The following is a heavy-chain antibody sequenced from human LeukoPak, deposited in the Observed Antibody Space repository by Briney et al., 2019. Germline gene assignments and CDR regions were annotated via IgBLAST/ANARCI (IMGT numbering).Heavy chain of an antibody. CDR1: GFTFSSYD. J-gene: IGHJ4*02. V-gene: IGHV3-23*01. D-gene: IGHD1-26*01. CDR2: IRPSGDNT. Sequence: GGSLRLSCAASGFTFSSYDMTWVRQAPGRGLEWVSSIRPSGDNTYYGDSVKGRFTISRDNSKNTVYLQMNNMRVDDTAVYFCAKEGRGGNFDYWGQGTLVTVSS. CDR3: AKEGRGGNFDY.